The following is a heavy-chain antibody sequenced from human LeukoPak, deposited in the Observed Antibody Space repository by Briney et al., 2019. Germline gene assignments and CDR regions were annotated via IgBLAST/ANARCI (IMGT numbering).Heavy chain of an antibody. D-gene: IGHD2-2*01. CDR2: ISASGHYI. CDR3: ARDGAWGDYQFYFYMDV. V-gene: IGHV3-23*01. J-gene: IGHJ6*03. Sequence: GGSLRLSCEASGFTFGRFAMSGVRQAPGKGREWLSGISASGHYIYNADSVKGRFSISRDNYKNTLYIEMNSLSAEDTAVYYCARDGAWGDYQFYFYMDVWGKGTPVTVSS. CDR1: GFTFGRFA.